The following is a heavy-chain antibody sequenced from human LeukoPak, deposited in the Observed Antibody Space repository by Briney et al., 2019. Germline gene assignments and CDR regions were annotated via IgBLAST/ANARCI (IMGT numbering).Heavy chain of an antibody. CDR3: ARANMIAAAGH. V-gene: IGHV3-7*04. D-gene: IGHD6-13*01. Sequence: GSLRFSFAASGLTFGAFWMSWVRQAQGKGLEWVANIKQDGSEKYYVDSVKGRFTISRDNAKNSLYLQMNSLRAEDTAVYYCARANMIAAAGHWGQGTLVTVSS. CDR1: GLTFGAFW. J-gene: IGHJ4*02. CDR2: IKQDGSEK.